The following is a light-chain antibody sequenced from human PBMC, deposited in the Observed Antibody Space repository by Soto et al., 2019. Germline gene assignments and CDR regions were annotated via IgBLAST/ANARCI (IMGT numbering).Light chain of an antibody. V-gene: IGLV2-14*01. J-gene: IGLJ1*01. Sequence: QSVLTQPASVSGSPGQSITISCTGTSSDVGAYNFVSWNKHHPGRAPKMIIYEVTIQHFGVSHHLSGSSSGTKASLTISGLQAEDEADYYCSSYTSSAPYVFGSGTKVTVL. CDR3: SSYTSSAPYV. CDR2: EVT. CDR1: SSDVGAYNF.